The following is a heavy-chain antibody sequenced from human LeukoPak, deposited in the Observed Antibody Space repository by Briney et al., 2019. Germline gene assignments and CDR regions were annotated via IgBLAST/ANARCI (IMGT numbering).Heavy chain of an antibody. V-gene: IGHV1-69*05. CDR2: IIPIFGTA. D-gene: IGHD6-19*01. Sequence: SVKVSCKASGGTFSSYAISWVRQAPGQGLEWMGGIIPIFGTANYAQKFQGRVTITTDESTSTAYMELSSLRSEDTAVYYCARDSRISSGWYYFDYWGQGTLVTVSS. CDR1: GGTFSSYA. J-gene: IGHJ4*02. CDR3: ARDSRISSGWYYFDY.